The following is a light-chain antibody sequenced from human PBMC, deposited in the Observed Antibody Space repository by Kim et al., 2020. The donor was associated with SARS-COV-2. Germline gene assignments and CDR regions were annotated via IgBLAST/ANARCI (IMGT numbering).Light chain of an antibody. V-gene: IGKV4-1*01. CDR1: QSVLYSSNNKNY. J-gene: IGKJ2*01. CDR2: WAS. CDR3: QQYDSTPYT. Sequence: DIVMTQSPDSLAVSLGERATINCKSSQSVLYSSNNKNYLAWYQQKPGQPPMLLIYWASTRESGVPDRFSGSGSGTDFTLTISSLQAEDVAVYYCQQYDSTPYTFGQGTNLDI.